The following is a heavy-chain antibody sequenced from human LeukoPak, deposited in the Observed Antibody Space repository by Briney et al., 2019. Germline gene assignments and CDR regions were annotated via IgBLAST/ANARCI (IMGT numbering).Heavy chain of an antibody. CDR3: ARDHNGDYIIDE. Sequence: PEWSLTLSCPASGFTDRDNYRRWVGQARGKGLDWVSLIYGGGSTYYADSVKGRFTISRDNSKNTLYLQMTSLRVEDTAVFYCARDHNGDYIIDEWGQGTLVTVSS. D-gene: IGHD4-17*01. V-gene: IGHV3-66*01. CDR2: IYGGGST. J-gene: IGHJ4*02. CDR1: GFTDRDNY.